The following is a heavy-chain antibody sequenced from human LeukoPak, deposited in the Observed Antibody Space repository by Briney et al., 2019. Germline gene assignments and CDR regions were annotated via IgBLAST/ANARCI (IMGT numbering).Heavy chain of an antibody. V-gene: IGHV4-34*01. Sequence: SETLSLTCAVYGGSFSGYYWSWIRQPPGKGLEWIGEINHSGSTSYNPSLKSRVTISVDTSKNQFSLKLSSVTAADTAVYYCARGQHYYDSSGYYSLWGQGTLVTVSS. J-gene: IGHJ4*02. D-gene: IGHD3-22*01. CDR3: ARGQHYYDSSGYYSL. CDR1: GGSFSGYY. CDR2: INHSGST.